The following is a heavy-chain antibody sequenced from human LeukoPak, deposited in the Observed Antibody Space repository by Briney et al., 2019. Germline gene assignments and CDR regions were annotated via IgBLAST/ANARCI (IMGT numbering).Heavy chain of an antibody. CDR2: ISYDGSNK. J-gene: IGHJ3*02. D-gene: IGHD2-15*01. CDR1: GFTFSSYA. V-gene: IGHV3-30*04. Sequence: GGSLRLSCAASGFTFSSYAMHWVRQAPGKGLEWVAVISYDGSNKYYADSVKGRFTISRDNSKNTLYLQMNSLRAEDTAVYYCAREVVVAATEAFDIWGQGTMVTVSS. CDR3: AREVVVAATEAFDI.